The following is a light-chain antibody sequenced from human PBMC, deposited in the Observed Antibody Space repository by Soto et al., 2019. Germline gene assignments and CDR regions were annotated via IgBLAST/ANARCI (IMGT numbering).Light chain of an antibody. CDR2: EVS. V-gene: IGLV2-14*01. J-gene: IGLJ2*01. CDR3: SSSTSSSTLV. Sequence: QSALTQPASVSGSPGQSITISCTGTSSDVGGSNYVSWYQQHPGKAPKLMIYEVSNRPSGVSNRFSGSKSGNTASLTISGLQAGDEADYYCSSSTSSSTLVFGGGTKVTVL. CDR1: SSDVGGSNY.